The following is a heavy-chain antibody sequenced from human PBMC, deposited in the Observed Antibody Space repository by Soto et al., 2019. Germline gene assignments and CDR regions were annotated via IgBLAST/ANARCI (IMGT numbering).Heavy chain of an antibody. J-gene: IGHJ4*02. D-gene: IGHD5-12*01. CDR2: IKKDGIEK. CDR1: GFEFSAYW. V-gene: IGHV3-7*01. Sequence: EVQLVESGGGLVQPGGSLRLSCAASGFEFSAYWMTWVRQAPGKGLEWVANIKKDGIEKYYGDSVRGRFSVFRDNAKNAAYLQMNRLKGEDTGVYFCARGRYNSGDYPKVFDYCGQGAWVTVSS. CDR3: ARGRYNSGDYPKVFDY.